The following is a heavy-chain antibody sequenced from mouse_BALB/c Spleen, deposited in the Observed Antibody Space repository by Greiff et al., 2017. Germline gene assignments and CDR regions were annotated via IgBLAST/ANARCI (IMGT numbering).Heavy chain of an antibody. CDR2: ISSGGSYT. J-gene: IGHJ2*01. Sequence: EVKLVESGGGLVKPGGSLKLSCAASGFTFSSYAMSWVRQSPEKRLEWVAEISSGGSYTYYPDTVTGRFTISRDNAKNTLYLEMSSLRSEDTAMYYCARSYYGSSYVHYFDYWGQGTTLTVSS. CDR1: GFTFSSYA. D-gene: IGHD1-1*01. CDR3: ARSYYGSSYVHYFDY. V-gene: IGHV5-9-4*01.